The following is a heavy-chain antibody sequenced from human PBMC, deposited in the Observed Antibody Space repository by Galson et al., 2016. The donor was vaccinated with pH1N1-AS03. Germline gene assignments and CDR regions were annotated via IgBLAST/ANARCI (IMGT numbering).Heavy chain of an antibody. V-gene: IGHV2-5*02. CDR2: IHWDDDK. J-gene: IGHJ4*02. Sequence: PALVKPTQTLTLTCTFSGFSLSTSGEGVGWIRQPPGKALEWLTLIHWDDDKRYSPSLRTRLTITKDTPKNQVVLTMTNRDPVDTATYFCVHRRRTITVASVFDYWGQGALVTVSS. CDR3: VHRRRTITVASVFDY. CDR1: GFSLSTSGEG. D-gene: IGHD5-12*01.